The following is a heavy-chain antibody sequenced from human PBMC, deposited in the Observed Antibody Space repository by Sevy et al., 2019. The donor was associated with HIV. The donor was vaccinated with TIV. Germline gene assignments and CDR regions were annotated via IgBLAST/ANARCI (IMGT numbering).Heavy chain of an antibody. CDR3: AREEISGTTTXLXY. V-gene: IGHV3-33*01. Sequence: GGSLRLSCAASGFTFSNYGMHWVRQAPGKGLEWVAVIWSDESNKYYGDSVKGRFTISRDSSKNTLFLQMNSLRVDDTAVYYCAREEISGTTTXLXYWGXXALVTVSS. CDR2: IWSDESNK. D-gene: IGHD1-7*01. CDR1: GFTFSNYG. J-gene: IGHJ4*01.